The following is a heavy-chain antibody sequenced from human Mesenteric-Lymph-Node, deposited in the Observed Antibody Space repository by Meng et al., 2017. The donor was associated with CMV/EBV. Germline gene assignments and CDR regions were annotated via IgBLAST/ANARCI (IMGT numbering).Heavy chain of an antibody. Sequence: SETLSLTCTVSGGSISSSFYYWGWIRQPPGKGLEWIGSIHYTGNTYFHPSLKSRVTISVDTSKNQFSLKLSSMNAADTAVYYCARGQGSDGSGWLIVALDSWGQGTLVTVSS. CDR1: GGSISSSFYY. CDR3: ARGQGSDGSGWLIVALDS. V-gene: IGHV4-39*01. CDR2: IHYTGNT. J-gene: IGHJ4*02. D-gene: IGHD6-19*01.